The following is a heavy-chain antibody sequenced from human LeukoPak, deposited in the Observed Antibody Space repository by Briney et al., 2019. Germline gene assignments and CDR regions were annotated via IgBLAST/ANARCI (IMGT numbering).Heavy chain of an antibody. V-gene: IGHV4-38-2*02. CDR1: GHPIRSGYY. Sequence: SETLSLTCSVSGHPIRSGYYWGWIRQSPGKELEWIGSIYQSGSTFSNPFLKSRVTILVDTAENQFSLEMTSVTAADTAVYYCAKSALDFWSGYYLYYFDYWGQGTLVTVSS. J-gene: IGHJ4*02. CDR3: AKSALDFWSGYYLYYFDY. CDR2: IYQSGST. D-gene: IGHD3-3*01.